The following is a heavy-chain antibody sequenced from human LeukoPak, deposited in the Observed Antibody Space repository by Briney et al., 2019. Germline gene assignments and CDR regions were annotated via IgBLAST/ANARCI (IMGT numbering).Heavy chain of an antibody. Sequence: VASVKVPCKASGYTFTGYYMHWVRQAPGQGLEWMGWINPNSGGTNYAQKFQGRVTMTRDTSISTAYMELSRLRSDDTAVYYCAREAVAELYYFDYWGQGTLVTVSS. CDR2: INPNSGGT. V-gene: IGHV1-2*02. J-gene: IGHJ4*02. CDR3: AREAVAELYYFDY. CDR1: GYTFTGYY. D-gene: IGHD6-19*01.